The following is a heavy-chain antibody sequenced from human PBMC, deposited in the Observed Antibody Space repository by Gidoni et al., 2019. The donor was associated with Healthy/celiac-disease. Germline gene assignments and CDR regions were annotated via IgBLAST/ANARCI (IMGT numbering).Heavy chain of an antibody. J-gene: IGHJ5*02. CDR1: GGSIRSGSYY. CDR3: ARGDWFDP. V-gene: IGHV4-61*02. CDR2: IYTSGST. Sequence: QVQLQESGPGLVKPSQTLSLTCTVSGGSIRSGSYYWSWIRQPAGKGLEWIGRIYTSGSTNYNPSLKSRVTISVDTSKNQFSLKLSSVTAADTAVYYCARGDWFDPWGQGTLVTVSS.